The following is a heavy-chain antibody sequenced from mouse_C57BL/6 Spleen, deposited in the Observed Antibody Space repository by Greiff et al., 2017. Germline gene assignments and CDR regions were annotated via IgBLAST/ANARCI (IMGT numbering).Heavy chain of an antibody. D-gene: IGHD1-1*01. CDR2: IDPETGGT. V-gene: IGHV1-15*01. J-gene: IGHJ2*01. CDR3: TRERVTTVVATQDYFDY. Sequence: VQLQQSGAELVRPGASVTLSCKASGYTFTDYEMHWVKQTPVHGLEWIGAIDPETGGTAYNQKFKGKAILTADKSSSTAYMELRSLTSEDSAVYYCTRERVTTVVATQDYFDYWGQGTTLTVSS. CDR1: GYTFTDYE.